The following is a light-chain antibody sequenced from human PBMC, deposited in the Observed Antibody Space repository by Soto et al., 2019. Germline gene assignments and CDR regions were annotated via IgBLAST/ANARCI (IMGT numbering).Light chain of an antibody. V-gene: IGKV1-27*01. J-gene: IGKJ4*01. Sequence: DIQMTQSPSSLSASVGDRVTITCRASQAICNYLAWYQQKPGTGPTLLIYAASTLQSGVPSRFSGSGSLTDLTLDISSLQTEDAATYYCQKFNAVRTFGGGTKVAI. CDR1: QAICNY. CDR2: AAS. CDR3: QKFNAVRT.